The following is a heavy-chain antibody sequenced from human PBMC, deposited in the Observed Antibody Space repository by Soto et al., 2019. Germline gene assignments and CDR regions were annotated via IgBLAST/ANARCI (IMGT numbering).Heavy chain of an antibody. CDR3: ARDDLLCRYSSSWSSIDY. V-gene: IGHV1-18*01. D-gene: IGHD6-13*01. Sequence: ASVKVSCKASGYTFTSYGISWVRQAPGQGLEWMGWISAYNGNTNYAQKLQGRVTMTTDTSTSTAYMELRSLRSDDTAVYYCARDDLLCRYSSSWSSIDYWGQGTLVTVSS. CDR1: GYTFTSYG. J-gene: IGHJ4*02. CDR2: ISAYNGNT.